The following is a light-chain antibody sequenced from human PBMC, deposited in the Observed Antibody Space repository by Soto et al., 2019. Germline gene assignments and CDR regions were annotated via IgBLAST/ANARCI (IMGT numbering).Light chain of an antibody. CDR2: DVS. CDR1: QSISRW. V-gene: IGKV1-5*01. Sequence: DIQMTQSPSTLSASVGDRVTITCRASQSISRWLAWYHQKPGKAPKLLISDVSTLQSGVPSRFRGSGSGTEFTLTISSLQPDDFSTYYCQQYNFYPYTFGQGTKLEI. CDR3: QQYNFYPYT. J-gene: IGKJ2*01.